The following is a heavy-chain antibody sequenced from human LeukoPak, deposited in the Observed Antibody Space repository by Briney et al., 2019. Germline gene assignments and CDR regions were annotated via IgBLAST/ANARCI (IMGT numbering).Heavy chain of an antibody. CDR3: AKDLGLSSGYPDY. CDR2: ISYDGSNK. Sequence: GGSLRLSCAASGFPFSRFGMNWVRQAPGKGLEWVAVISYDGSNKYYADSVKGRFTISRDNSKNTLYLQMNSLRAEDTAVYYCAKDLGLSSGYPDYWGQGTLVTVSS. CDR1: GFPFSRFG. J-gene: IGHJ4*02. D-gene: IGHD3-22*01. V-gene: IGHV3-30*18.